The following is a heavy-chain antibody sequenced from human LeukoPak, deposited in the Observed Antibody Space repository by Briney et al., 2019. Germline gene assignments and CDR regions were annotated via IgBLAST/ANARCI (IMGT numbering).Heavy chain of an antibody. CDR1: GYTFTSYG. CDR2: ISAYNGNT. CDR3: ARGFPPRRQYDSSGYYSYYFDY. D-gene: IGHD3-22*01. Sequence: ASVKVSCKTSGYTFTSYGISWVRQAPGQGLEWMGWISAYNGNTHSAQKLQGRVTMTTDTSTSTAYMELRSLRSDDTAVYYCARGFPPRRQYDSSGYYSYYFDYWGQGTLVTVSS. J-gene: IGHJ4*02. V-gene: IGHV1-18*01.